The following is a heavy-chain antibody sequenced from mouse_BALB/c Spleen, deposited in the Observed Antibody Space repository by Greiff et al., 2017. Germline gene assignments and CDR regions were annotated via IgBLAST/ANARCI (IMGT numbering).Heavy chain of an antibody. D-gene: IGHD1-2*01. CDR2: IYPYNGGT. Sequence: EVKLMESGPELVKPGASVKISCKASGYTFTDYNMHWVKQSHGKSLEWIGYIYPYNGGTGYNQKFKSKATLTVDNSSSTAYMELRSLTSEDSAVYYCARKQDYYGFAWFAYWGQGTLVTVSA. V-gene: IGHV1S29*02. CDR3: ARKQDYYGFAWFAY. CDR1: GYTFTDYN. J-gene: IGHJ3*01.